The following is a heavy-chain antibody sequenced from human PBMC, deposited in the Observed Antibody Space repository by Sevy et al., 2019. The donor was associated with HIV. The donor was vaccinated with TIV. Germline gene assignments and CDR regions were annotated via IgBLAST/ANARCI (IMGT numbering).Heavy chain of an antibody. CDR3: ARARYYGAARAFDI. Sequence: GGSLRLSCAASGFTVSSNYMSWVRQAPGKGLEWVSVIYSGGSTYYADSVKGRFTISRDNSKNTLYLQMNSLRAEDTAVYYCARARYYGAARAFDIWGQGTMVTVSS. D-gene: IGHD4-17*01. V-gene: IGHV3-53*01. CDR1: GFTVSSNY. J-gene: IGHJ3*02. CDR2: IYSGGST.